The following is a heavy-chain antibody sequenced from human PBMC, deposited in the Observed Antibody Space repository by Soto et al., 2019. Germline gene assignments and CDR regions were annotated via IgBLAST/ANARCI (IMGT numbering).Heavy chain of an antibody. D-gene: IGHD4-17*01. Sequence: GGSLRLSCAASGFTFSSYGMHWVRQAPGKGLEWVAVISYDGSNKYYADSVKGRFTISRDNSKNTLYLQMNSLRAEDTAVYYCANANFDDYEVESAFDIWGQGTMVTVSS. CDR2: ISYDGSNK. CDR3: ANANFDDYEVESAFDI. J-gene: IGHJ3*02. CDR1: GFTFSSYG. V-gene: IGHV3-30*18.